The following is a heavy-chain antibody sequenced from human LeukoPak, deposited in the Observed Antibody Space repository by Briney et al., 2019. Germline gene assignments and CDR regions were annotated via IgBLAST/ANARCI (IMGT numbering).Heavy chain of an antibody. CDR3: ATPTVSYYYYGMDV. D-gene: IGHD4-17*01. V-gene: IGHV3-53*01. CDR1: GFTFSSYA. CDR2: IYSGGST. Sequence: AGGSLRLSCAASGFTFSSYAMSWVRQAPGKGLEWVSVIYSGGSTYYADSVKGRFTISRDNSKNTLYLQMNSLRAEDTAVYYCATPTVSYYYYGMDVWGQGTTVTVSS. J-gene: IGHJ6*02.